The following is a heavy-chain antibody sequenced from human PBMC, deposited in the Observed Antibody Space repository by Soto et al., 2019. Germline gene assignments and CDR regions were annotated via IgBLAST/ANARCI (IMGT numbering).Heavy chain of an antibody. V-gene: IGHV3-30*18. Sequence: GGSLRLSCVASGCTFSSYGMHWVRQAPGKGLEWVAIISYDGSNTYYADSVKGRFTISRDNSKNTLYLQMNSLRAEDTSVYYCAKEGGLSGSYYISSSYYFGYWGQGTLVTVSS. CDR1: GCTFSSYG. CDR2: ISYDGSNT. CDR3: AKEGGLSGSYYISSSYYFGY. J-gene: IGHJ4*02. D-gene: IGHD1-26*01.